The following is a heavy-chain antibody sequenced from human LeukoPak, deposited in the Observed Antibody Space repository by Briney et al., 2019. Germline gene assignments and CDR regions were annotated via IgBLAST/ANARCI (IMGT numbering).Heavy chain of an antibody. CDR1: GYTFTGYY. Sequence: ASVKVSCKASGYTFTGYYIHWVRQAPGQGLEWMGWINPNINGTNYAQKFQGRVTMTGDRSISTAYMELRSLRSDDTAVYYCARFMRRRYQLLLSMGWFDPWGQGTLVTVSS. V-gene: IGHV1-2*02. D-gene: IGHD2-2*01. CDR2: INPNINGT. CDR3: ARFMRRRYQLLLSMGWFDP. J-gene: IGHJ5*02.